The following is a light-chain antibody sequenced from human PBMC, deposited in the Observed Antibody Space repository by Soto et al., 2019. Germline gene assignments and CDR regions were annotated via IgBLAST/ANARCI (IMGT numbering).Light chain of an antibody. CDR3: HHRGEWPRT. CDR1: QSVSKY. Sequence: EIVLTQSPATLSLSPGERATLSCRASQSVSKYLAWYQQKPGQAPRLLIYGASNGATGIPARFTGSGSGTDFTLTISSLEPEDFAVYYCHHRGEWPRTFGQGTKLEIK. V-gene: IGKV3-11*01. J-gene: IGKJ2*01. CDR2: GAS.